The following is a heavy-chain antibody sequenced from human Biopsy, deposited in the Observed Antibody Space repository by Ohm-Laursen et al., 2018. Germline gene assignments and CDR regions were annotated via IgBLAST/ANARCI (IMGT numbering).Heavy chain of an antibody. J-gene: IGHJ4*02. V-gene: IGHV4-61*01. CDR2: IYDRGSTA. CDR1: GDSVSSGSFY. D-gene: IGHD6-19*01. CDR3: ARGMRSSGWPYFDS. Sequence: SETLSLTCAVSGDSVSSGSFYWTWIRQPPGQGLEYIGHIYDRGSTANYNPSLESRVTISVDMPKNQFSLKLSSVTAADTAIYYCARGMRSSGWPYFDSWGQGTLVTVSS.